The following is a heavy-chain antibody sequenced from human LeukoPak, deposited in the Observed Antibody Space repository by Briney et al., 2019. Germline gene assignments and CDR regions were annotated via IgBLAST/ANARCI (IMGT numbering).Heavy chain of an antibody. V-gene: IGHV3-23*01. J-gene: IGHJ5*02. D-gene: IGHD5-18*01. CDR2: ISGGGSSI. CDR1: GFTFSVAA. CDR3: AKGEYSYGYWFDP. Sequence: GGSLRLSCAASGFTFSVAAMTRVRQAPGKGLEWVSTISGGGSSIYYADSVKGRFTISRDNSKNTLYLQMNSLRAEDTAVYYCAKGEYSYGYWFDPWGQGTLVTVSS.